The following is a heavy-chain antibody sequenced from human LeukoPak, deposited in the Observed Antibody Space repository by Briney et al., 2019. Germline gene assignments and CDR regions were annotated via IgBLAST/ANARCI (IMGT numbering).Heavy chain of an antibody. CDR3: ATVGTLLLWFGELPN. Sequence: SQTLSLTCAISGDSVSNNSAAWNWIRQSPSRGLEWLGMTYYRSKWYNDYAVSVKSRITINPDTSKNQFSLQLNSVTPEDTAVYYCATVGTLLLWFGELPNWGQGTLVTVSS. V-gene: IGHV6-1*01. D-gene: IGHD3-10*01. J-gene: IGHJ4*02. CDR1: GDSVSNNSAA. CDR2: TYYRSKWYN.